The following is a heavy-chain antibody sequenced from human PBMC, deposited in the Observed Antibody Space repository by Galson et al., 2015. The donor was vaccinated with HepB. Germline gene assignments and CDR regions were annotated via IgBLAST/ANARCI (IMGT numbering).Heavy chain of an antibody. CDR1: GFTFSNAW. V-gene: IGHV3-15*01. J-gene: IGHJ6*02. Sequence: SLRLSCAASGFTFSNAWMSWVRQAPGKGLEWVGRIKSKTDGGTTDYAAPVKGRFTISRDDSKNTLYLQMNSLKTEDTAVYYCTTSHELYYYYGMDVWGQGTTVTVSS. D-gene: IGHD1-7*01. CDR2: IKSKTDGGTT. CDR3: TTSHELYYYYGMDV.